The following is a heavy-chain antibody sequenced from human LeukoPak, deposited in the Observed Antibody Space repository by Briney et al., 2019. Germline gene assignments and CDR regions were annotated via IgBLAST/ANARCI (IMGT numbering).Heavy chain of an antibody. CDR3: ARQRYYDQSWFDP. D-gene: IGHD3-22*01. V-gene: IGHV4-39*01. CDR1: GGSISSSSYY. CDR2: IYYTGST. Sequence: SETLPLTCTVSGGSISSSSYYWGWIRQPPGKGLEWIGSIYYTGSTYYNPSLKSRVTISVDTSKNQFSLKLSSVTAADTAVYYCARQRYYDQSWFDPWGQGTLVTVSS. J-gene: IGHJ5*02.